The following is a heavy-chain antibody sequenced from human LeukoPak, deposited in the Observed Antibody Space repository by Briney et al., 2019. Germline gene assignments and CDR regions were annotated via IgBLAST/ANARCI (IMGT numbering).Heavy chain of an antibody. D-gene: IGHD6-13*01. V-gene: IGHV3-21*01. CDR3: ARDEGYSSSWYRNYYFDY. J-gene: IGHJ4*02. Sequence: GGSLRLSCAASGFTFSSYSMNWVRQAPGKGLEWVSSISSSSGYIYYADSVKGRFTISRDNAKNSLYLQMNSLRAEDTAVYYCARDEGYSSSWYRNYYFDYWGQGTLVTVSS. CDR2: ISSSSGYI. CDR1: GFTFSSYS.